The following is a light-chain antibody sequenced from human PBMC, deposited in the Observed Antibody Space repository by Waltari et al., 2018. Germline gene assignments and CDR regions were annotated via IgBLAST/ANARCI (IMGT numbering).Light chain of an antibody. CDR3: MQALQTPWT. V-gene: IGKV2-28*01. J-gene: IGKJ1*01. CDR2: LCS. Sequence: DIVMTQSTLSLSVTPGQQASISCRSTQSLLHSLGNTYLDWYLQRPGQSPQLQTDLCSIRASGFPDRFVRSGSGTKVTLQISLVEALDDGIYYCMQALQTPWTVGQGTRVE. CDR1: QSLLHSLGNTY.